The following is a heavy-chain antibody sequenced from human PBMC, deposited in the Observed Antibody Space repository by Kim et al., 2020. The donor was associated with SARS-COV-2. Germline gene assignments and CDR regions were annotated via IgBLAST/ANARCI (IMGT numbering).Heavy chain of an antibody. CDR1: GGSISSSSYY. CDR3: AREAAAGTSYYYYGMDV. Sequence: SETLSLTCTVSGGSISSSSYYWGWIRQPPGKGLEWIGSIYYSGSTYYNPSLKSRVTISVDTSKNQFSLKLSSVTAADTAVYYCAREAAAGTSYYYYGMDVWCQGTTVTVSS. D-gene: IGHD6-13*01. J-gene: IGHJ6*02. V-gene: IGHV4-39*02. CDR2: IYYSGST.